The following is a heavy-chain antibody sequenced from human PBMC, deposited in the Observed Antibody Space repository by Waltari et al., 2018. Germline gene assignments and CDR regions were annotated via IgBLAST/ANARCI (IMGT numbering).Heavy chain of an antibody. CDR3: ARLGIAAAYGNY. D-gene: IGHD6-13*01. CDR2: IIPSRGMA. V-gene: IGHV1-69*09. CDR1: GGTFSSYA. Sequence: QVQLVQSGAEVKKPGSSVKVSCKASGGTFSSYAISWVRQAPGQGLEWMGRIIPSRGMANYAQKVQGRDTITADKSTSTAYMELSSLGSEDTAVYYCARLGIAAAYGNYWGQGTLVTVSS. J-gene: IGHJ4*02.